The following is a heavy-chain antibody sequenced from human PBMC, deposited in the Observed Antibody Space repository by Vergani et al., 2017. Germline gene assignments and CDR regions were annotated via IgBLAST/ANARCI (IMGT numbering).Heavy chain of an antibody. CDR3: AKAVTYGVVKTKLSCLDY. V-gene: IGHV3-23*01. CDR1: GFTFSSYA. J-gene: IGHJ4*02. D-gene: IGHD3-3*01. Sequence: EVQLLESGGGLVQPGGSLRLSCAASGFTFSSYAMSWVRQAPGKGLEWVSAISGSGGSTYYADSVKGRFTISRDSSKNTLYLQMNSLRAEDTAVYYCAKAVTYGVVKTKLSCLDYWGQGTLVTVSS. CDR2: ISGSGGST.